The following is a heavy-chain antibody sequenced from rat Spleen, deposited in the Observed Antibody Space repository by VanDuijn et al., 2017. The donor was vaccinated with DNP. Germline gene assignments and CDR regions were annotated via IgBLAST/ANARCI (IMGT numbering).Heavy chain of an antibody. CDR3: ARERPYYYAVDA. V-gene: IGHV5-7*01. CDR2: ISYDGSST. CDR1: GFTFSDYN. Sequence: EVQLVESGGGLVQPGRSLKLSCAASGFTFSDYNMAWVRQAPKKGLEWVATISYDGSSTYYRDSVKGRFTISRDNAKSTLYLQMDSLRSEDTATYYCARERPYYYAVDAWGQGASVTVSS. J-gene: IGHJ4*01.